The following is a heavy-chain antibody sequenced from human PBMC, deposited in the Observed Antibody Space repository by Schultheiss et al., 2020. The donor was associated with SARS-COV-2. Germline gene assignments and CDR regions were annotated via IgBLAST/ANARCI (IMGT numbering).Heavy chain of an antibody. V-gene: IGHV3-66*01. CDR1: GFTFSSYN. J-gene: IGHJ6*02. D-gene: IGHD5-12*01. CDR3: ARGSPRLFSAYDFLSDGMDV. Sequence: GGSLRLSCAASGFTFSSYNMNWVRQAPGKGLEWVSVIYSGGSTYYADSVKGRFTLSRDNSKNTLYLQMGRLRVEDMAVYYCARGSPRLFSAYDFLSDGMDVWGQGTTVTVSS. CDR2: IYSGGST.